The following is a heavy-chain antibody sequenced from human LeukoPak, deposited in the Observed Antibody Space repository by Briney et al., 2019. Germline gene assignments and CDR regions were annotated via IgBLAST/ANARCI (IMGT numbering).Heavy chain of an antibody. Sequence: PSETLSLTCAVYGGSFSGYYWNWVRQPPGKGLEWIGETDHGGSAKYNPSLKSRATISVDTSKNQFSLKLSSVTAADTAVYYCARAFDSSGYYFDYWGQGTLVTVSS. D-gene: IGHD3-22*01. CDR1: GGSFSGYY. CDR2: TDHGGSA. J-gene: IGHJ4*02. V-gene: IGHV4-34*01. CDR3: ARAFDSSGYYFDY.